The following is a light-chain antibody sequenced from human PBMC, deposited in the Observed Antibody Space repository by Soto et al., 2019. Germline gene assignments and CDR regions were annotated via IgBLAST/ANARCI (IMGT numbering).Light chain of an antibody. J-gene: IGLJ3*02. CDR1: RSNIGNNY. CDR3: EAWDSSLSAGV. CDR2: DND. V-gene: IGLV1-51*01. Sequence: QSVLTQPPSVSAAPGQKVTVSCSGSRSNIGNNYVSWYQHLPGTAPKLLIYDNDKRPSGIPDRFSASKSGTSATLGITGLQTGDEADYYCEAWDSSLSAGVFGGGTKLTAL.